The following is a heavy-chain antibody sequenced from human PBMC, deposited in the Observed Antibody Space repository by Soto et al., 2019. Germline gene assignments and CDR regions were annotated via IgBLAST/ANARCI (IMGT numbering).Heavy chain of an antibody. CDR3: DREDDGGDSLDV. Sequence: QVQLQQSGPGLVKPSQTLSLTCTVSGGSISSDYYHWTWIRQSPGKGLEWIGYIHHSGSILYNPSLKSRLTIAVDTSKNQFPLHLTSVTAADTAVYFCDREDDGGDSLDVWGQGTTVTVSS. V-gene: IGHV4-30-4*08. J-gene: IGHJ6*02. CDR2: IHHSGSI. CDR1: GGSISSDYYH. D-gene: IGHD2-21*02.